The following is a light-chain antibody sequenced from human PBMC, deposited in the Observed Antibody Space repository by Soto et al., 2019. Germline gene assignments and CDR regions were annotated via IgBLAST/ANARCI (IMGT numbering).Light chain of an antibody. V-gene: IGKV3-20*01. CDR1: QSVSSAY. J-gene: IGKJ2*01. Sequence: EIVLTQSPGTLSLSPGERATLSCRASQSVSSAYLAWYQQIPGQAPRLLIYGASSRATGIPDRFSGSGSGTDFTLTSSGLEPEDFAVYYCPQSGSSFYTFGQGTKLEIK. CDR2: GAS. CDR3: PQSGSSFYT.